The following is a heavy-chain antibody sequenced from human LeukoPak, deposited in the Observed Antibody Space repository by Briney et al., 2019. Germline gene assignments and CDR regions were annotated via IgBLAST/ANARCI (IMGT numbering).Heavy chain of an antibody. Sequence: PSQTLSLTCTVSGGSISSGGYYWSWIRQHPGKGLEWIGYIYYSGSTYYNPSLKSRVTISVDTSKNQFFLKLSSVTAADTAVCYCASGYGSGYYFNWFDPWGQGTLVTVSS. CDR2: IYYSGST. D-gene: IGHD3-22*01. V-gene: IGHV4-31*03. CDR1: GGSISSGGYY. J-gene: IGHJ5*02. CDR3: ASGYGSGYYFNWFDP.